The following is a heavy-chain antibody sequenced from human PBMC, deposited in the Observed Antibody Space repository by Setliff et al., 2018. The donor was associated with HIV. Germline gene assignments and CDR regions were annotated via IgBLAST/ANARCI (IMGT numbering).Heavy chain of an antibody. J-gene: IGHJ3*01. CDR3: ARARITMIGGRLEPYAFDR. CDR1: GNSISSGYY. CDR2: VHSTGTT. Sequence: KPSETLSLTCVVSGNSISSGYYWSWIRQPAGEGPEYIGRVHSTGTTIYNPSLKSRVTMSVDASKNQLSLKLRSVTAADTAVYYCARARITMIGGRLEPYAFDRWGQGTKVTVSS. D-gene: IGHD3-10*01. V-gene: IGHV4-4*07.